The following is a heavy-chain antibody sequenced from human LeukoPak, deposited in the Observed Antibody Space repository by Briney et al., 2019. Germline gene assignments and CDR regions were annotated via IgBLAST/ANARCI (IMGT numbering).Heavy chain of an antibody. J-gene: IGHJ5*02. CDR3: ARTSGWYAGGWFDP. CDR1: GGSIRSSIYY. V-gene: IGHV4-39*01. CDR2: IYHAGST. D-gene: IGHD6-19*01. Sequence: SETLSLTCTVSGGSIRSSIYYWGWIRQPPGKGLEWVGSIYHAGSTYYNPSLKSRVTISVDTSKNQFSLRLSSETAADTAVYYCARTSGWYAGGWFDPWGQGTLVTVSS.